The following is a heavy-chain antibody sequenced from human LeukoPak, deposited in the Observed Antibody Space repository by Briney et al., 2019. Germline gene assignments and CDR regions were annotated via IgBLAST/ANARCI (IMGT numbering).Heavy chain of an antibody. D-gene: IGHD1-26*01. J-gene: IGHJ1*01. Sequence: GGSLSHSCAASGFTFRSFAMSWVREAPGKGLEWGSAISGSGGSTSYADPVKGRFTISRDNSKKPLYLPMDSPRAYDTAVYCCAKGQKREVVEYFQHWGQGTLVTVSS. V-gene: IGHV3-23*01. CDR1: GFTFRSFA. CDR2: ISGSGGST. CDR3: AKGQKREVVEYFQH.